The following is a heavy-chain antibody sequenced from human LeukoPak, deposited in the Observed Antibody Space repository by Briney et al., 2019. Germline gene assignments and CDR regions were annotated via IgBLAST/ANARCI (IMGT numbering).Heavy chain of an antibody. CDR2: ISGSGGST. J-gene: IGHJ4*02. CDR3: AKDRGYCSSTSCYTGHYFDY. D-gene: IGHD2-2*02. V-gene: IGHV3-23*01. Sequence: GGSLRLSCAASGFTFSSYAMSWVRQAPGKGLEWASAISGSGGSTYYADSVKGRFTISRDNSKNTLYLQMNSLRAEDTAVYYCAKDRGYCSSTSCYTGHYFDYWGQGTLVTVSS. CDR1: GFTFSSYA.